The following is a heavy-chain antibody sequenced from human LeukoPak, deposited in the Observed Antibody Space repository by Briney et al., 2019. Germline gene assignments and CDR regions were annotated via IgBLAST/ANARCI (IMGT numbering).Heavy chain of an antibody. D-gene: IGHD5-18*01. CDR2: IYTSGST. Sequence: SETLSLTCTVSGGSISSGSYYWSWIRQPPGKGLEWIGRIYTSGSTNYNPSLKSRVTISVDTSKNQFSLMLSSVTAADTAVYYCARGGYGNWFYPCGRGTLVTVSS. J-gene: IGHJ5*02. CDR3: ARGGYGNWFYP. CDR1: GGSISSGSYY. V-gene: IGHV4-61*02.